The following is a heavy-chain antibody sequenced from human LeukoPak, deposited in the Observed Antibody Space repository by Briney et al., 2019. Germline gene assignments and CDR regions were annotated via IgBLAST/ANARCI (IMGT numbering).Heavy chain of an antibody. CDR2: IRYDGSNK. CDR1: GFTFSSYG. D-gene: IGHD1/OR15-1a*01. CDR3: AKARIFRPPGEQFDP. Sequence: PGGSLRLSCAASGFTFSSYGMHWVRQAPGKGLEWVAFIRYDGSNKYYADSVKGRFTISRDNSKNTLYLQMNSLRAEDTAVYYCAKARIFRPPGEQFDPWGQGTLVTVSS. V-gene: IGHV3-30*02. J-gene: IGHJ5*02.